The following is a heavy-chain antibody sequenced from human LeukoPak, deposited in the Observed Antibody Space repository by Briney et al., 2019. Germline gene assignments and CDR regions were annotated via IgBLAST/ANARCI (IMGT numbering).Heavy chain of an antibody. J-gene: IGHJ6*03. CDR2: INHSGST. CDR1: GGSFSGYY. V-gene: IGHV4-34*01. Sequence: SETLSLTCAVYGGSFSGYYWSWIRQPPGKGLEWIGEINHSGSTNYNPSLKSRVTISVDTSKNQFSLKLSSVTAADTAVYYCARVSFFRWAATRPSYYYYYVDVWGQGTTVTISS. CDR3: ARVSFFRWAATRPSYYYYYVDV. D-gene: IGHD2-15*01.